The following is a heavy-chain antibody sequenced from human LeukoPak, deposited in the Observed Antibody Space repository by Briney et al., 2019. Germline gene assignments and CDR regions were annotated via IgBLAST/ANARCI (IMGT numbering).Heavy chain of an antibody. V-gene: IGHV4-39*07. J-gene: IGHJ4*02. CDR3: ARFVDGFQGDY. CDR1: GGSISSSSYY. D-gene: IGHD3/OR15-3a*01. CDR2: IYYSGST. Sequence: SETLSLTCTVSGGSISSSSYYWGWIRQPPGKGLEWIGSIYYSGSTYYNPSLKSRVTISVDTSKNQFSLKLSSVTAADTAVYYCARFVDGFQGDYWGQGTLVTVSS.